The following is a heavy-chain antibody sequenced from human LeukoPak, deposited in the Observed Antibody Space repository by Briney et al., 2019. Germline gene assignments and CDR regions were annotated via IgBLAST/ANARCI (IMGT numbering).Heavy chain of an antibody. Sequence: PGGSLRLSCAASGFTFSSYGMPWVRQAPGKWLEWVAVISYDGSNKYYADSVKGRFTISRDNSKNTLYLQMNSLRAEDTAVYYCAKDRSQGAFDVWGQGTMVTVSS. J-gene: IGHJ3*01. CDR1: GFTFSSYG. V-gene: IGHV3-30*18. CDR2: ISYDGSNK. CDR3: AKDRSQGAFDV.